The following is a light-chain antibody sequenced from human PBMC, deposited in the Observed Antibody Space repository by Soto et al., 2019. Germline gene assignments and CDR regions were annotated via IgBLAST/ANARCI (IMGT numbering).Light chain of an antibody. CDR2: GHN. V-gene: IGLV1-40*01. J-gene: IGLJ3*02. CDR3: GTWDSSLSAWV. Sequence: QSVLTQPPSVSGAPGQRVTISCTGSSSNIGTGYDVHWYQQLPGTAPKLLIYGHNNRPSGVPDRFSASKSGTSASVAITGLQAEDEADYYCGTWDSSLSAWVFGGGTKLTVL. CDR1: SSNIGTGYD.